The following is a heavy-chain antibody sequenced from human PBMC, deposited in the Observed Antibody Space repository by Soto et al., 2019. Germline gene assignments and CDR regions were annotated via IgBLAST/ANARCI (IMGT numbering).Heavy chain of an antibody. D-gene: IGHD3-3*01. CDR2: ITDSSDTV. Sequence: EVQLVESGGGLVQPGGSLRLSCVASGFSFSNYNMNWVRQAPGKGLEWVSYITDSSDTVHYADSVRGRFTISRDHAESSLYLQMNSLRDEDTAVYFCARDFGHGYYLDYWGRGTLVTVSS. J-gene: IGHJ4*02. CDR1: GFSFSNYN. V-gene: IGHV3-48*02. CDR3: ARDFGHGYYLDY.